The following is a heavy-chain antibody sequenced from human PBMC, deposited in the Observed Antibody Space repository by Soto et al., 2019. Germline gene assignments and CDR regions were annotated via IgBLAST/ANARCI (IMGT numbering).Heavy chain of an antibody. CDR2: INPNSGGT. Sequence: ASVKVSCKASGYTFTGYYMHWVRQAPGQGLEWMGWINPNSGGTNYAQKFQGWVTMTRDTSISTAYMELGRLRSDDTAVYYCARGTSPDTTARYCSSTSCSKVDWFDPWGQGTLVTVSS. D-gene: IGHD2-2*01. CDR3: ARGTSPDTTARYCSSTSCSKVDWFDP. CDR1: GYTFTGYY. V-gene: IGHV1-2*04. J-gene: IGHJ5*02.